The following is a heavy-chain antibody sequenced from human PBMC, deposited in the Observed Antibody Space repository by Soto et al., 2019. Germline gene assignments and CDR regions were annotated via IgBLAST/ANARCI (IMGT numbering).Heavy chain of an antibody. Sequence: SETLSLTCSVSSGSISSSGYYWDWIRQPPGKGLEWIGSIDRSATTYYNPSLKGRVTMSVDTSKNQFSLRLTSVSAADTAVYYCARQGSYSDSLRNHFSKWGQGTLVPVSS. CDR2: IDRSATT. J-gene: IGHJ4*02. V-gene: IGHV4-39*01. CDR1: SGSISSSGYY. D-gene: IGHD2-21*01. CDR3: ARQGSYSDSLRNHFSK.